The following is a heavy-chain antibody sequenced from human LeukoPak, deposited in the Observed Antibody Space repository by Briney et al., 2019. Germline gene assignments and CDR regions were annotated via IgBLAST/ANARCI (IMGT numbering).Heavy chain of an antibody. CDR1: GGSISSSNW. V-gene: IGHV4-4*02. CDR3: TKEPSP. J-gene: IGHJ5*02. Sequence: SETLSLTCGVSGGSISSSNWWSWVRQPPGKGLEWIGEIYHSGSTNYNPSLKSRVTISIDLSKSQLSLKLSSVTAADTAVYYCTKEPSPWGQGTLVTVSS. CDR2: IYHSGST.